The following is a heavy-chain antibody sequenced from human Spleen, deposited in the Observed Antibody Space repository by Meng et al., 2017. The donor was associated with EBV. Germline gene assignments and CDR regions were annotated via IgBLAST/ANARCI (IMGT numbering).Heavy chain of an antibody. Sequence: GQLQELGRGLVKPCGTLSLTCAVSGGSIPSANWWTWVRQPPGKGLEWIGEILHSGCTNYNPSLKSRVTMSVDRSKYQLSLNLRSVTAADPAVYYCAFLWAPVDYWGQGALVTVSS. V-gene: IGHV4-4*02. CDR1: GGSIPSANW. CDR2: ILHSGCT. D-gene: IGHD3-16*01. CDR3: AFLWAPVDY. J-gene: IGHJ4*02.